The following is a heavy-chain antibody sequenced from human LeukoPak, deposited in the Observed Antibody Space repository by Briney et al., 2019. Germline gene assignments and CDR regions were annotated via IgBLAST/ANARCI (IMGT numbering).Heavy chain of an antibody. J-gene: IGHJ4*02. Sequence: SQTLSLTFAVSGDSVSSNSVTWTWLRQSPSRGLEWLGRIYYRSKFYNDYAVSVRGRMTINADTSKNHFSLQLNSVTPEDTAMYYCARATSAAAIEYWGQGTLVTVSS. V-gene: IGHV6-1*01. CDR2: IYYRSKFYN. CDR1: GDSVSSNSVT. D-gene: IGHD2-2*01. CDR3: ARATSAAAIEY.